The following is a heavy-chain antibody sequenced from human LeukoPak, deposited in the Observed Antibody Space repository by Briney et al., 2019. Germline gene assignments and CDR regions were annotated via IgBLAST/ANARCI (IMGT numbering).Heavy chain of an antibody. Sequence: SETLSLTCTVPGGSISSYYWSWIRQPAGKGLEWIGRIYTSGSTNYNPSLKSRVTMSVDTSKNQFSLKLSSVTAADTAVYYCAREAHSSSTSCLDYWGQGTLVTVSS. D-gene: IGHD2-2*01. CDR3: AREAHSSSTSCLDY. CDR1: GGSISSYY. J-gene: IGHJ4*02. CDR2: IYTSGST. V-gene: IGHV4-4*07.